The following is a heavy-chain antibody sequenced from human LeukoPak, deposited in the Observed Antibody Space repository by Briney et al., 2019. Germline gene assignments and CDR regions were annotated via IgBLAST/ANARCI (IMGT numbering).Heavy chain of an antibody. CDR2: IIPIFGTA. D-gene: IGHD2-15*01. V-gene: IGHV1-69*13. Sequence: SVNVSCKASGGTFSSYAISWVRQAPGQGLEWMGGIIPIFGTANYAQKFQGGVTITADESTSTAYMELSSLRSEDTAVYYCATPRMVVAATQFDYWGQGTLVTVSS. J-gene: IGHJ4*02. CDR3: ATPRMVVAATQFDY. CDR1: GGTFSSYA.